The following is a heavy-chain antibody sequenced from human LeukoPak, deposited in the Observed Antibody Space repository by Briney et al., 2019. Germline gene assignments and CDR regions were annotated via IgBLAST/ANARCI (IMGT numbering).Heavy chain of an antibody. D-gene: IGHD6-19*01. V-gene: IGHV4-4*02. CDR3: TAQGGWYIDY. J-gene: IGHJ4*02. CDR1: GGSISSGIR. CDR2: IHHEGST. Sequence: SGTLSLTCGVSGGSISSGIRWSWVRQPPGKGLEWIGEIHHEGSTKYSPSLKGRVTISVDKSKNQFSLKLNSVTAADTAVYYCTAQGGWYIDYWGQGTLVTVSS.